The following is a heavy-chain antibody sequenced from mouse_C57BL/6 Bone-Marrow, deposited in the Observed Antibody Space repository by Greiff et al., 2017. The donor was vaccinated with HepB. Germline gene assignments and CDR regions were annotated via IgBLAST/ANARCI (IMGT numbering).Heavy chain of an antibody. CDR2: INPNNGGT. D-gene: IGHD1-1*01. Sequence: EVQLQQSGPELVKPGASVKISCKASGYTFTDYYMNWVKQSHGKSLEWIGDINPNNGGTSYNQKFKGKATLTVDKSSSTAYMELRSLTSEDSAVYYCAGITTSYFDYWGQGTTLTVSS. V-gene: IGHV1-26*01. CDR1: GYTFTDYY. J-gene: IGHJ2*01. CDR3: AGITTSYFDY.